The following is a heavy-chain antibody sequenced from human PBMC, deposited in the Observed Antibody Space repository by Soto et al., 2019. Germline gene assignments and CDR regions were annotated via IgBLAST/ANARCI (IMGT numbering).Heavy chain of an antibody. V-gene: IGHV4-34*01. CDR3: AKDPFGSSWDNWFDP. CDR2: INHSGGT. Sequence: SETLSLTCAVYGGSFSGHYWSWIRQPPGKGLEWIGEINHSGGTSYNPSLKSRVTISVDTSKSQFSLKLTSVTAADRAVYYCAKDPFGSSWDNWFDPWGQGTLVT. J-gene: IGHJ5*02. CDR1: GGSFSGHY. D-gene: IGHD6-13*01.